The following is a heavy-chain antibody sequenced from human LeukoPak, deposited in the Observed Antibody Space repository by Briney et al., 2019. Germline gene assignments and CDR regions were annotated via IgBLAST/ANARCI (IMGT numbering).Heavy chain of an antibody. CDR2: LHYSGST. CDR1: GASISSYY. CDR3: ARMSQDSSGWYGWLDP. J-gene: IGHJ5*02. V-gene: IGHV4-59*01. D-gene: IGHD6-19*01. Sequence: SETLSLTCTVSGASISSYYWSWIRQPPGKGLEWIGFLHYSGSTNYKPSLKSRVTISVATSKNQFSLKLSSVTAADTAVYYCARMSQDSSGWYGWLDPWGQGTLVTVSS.